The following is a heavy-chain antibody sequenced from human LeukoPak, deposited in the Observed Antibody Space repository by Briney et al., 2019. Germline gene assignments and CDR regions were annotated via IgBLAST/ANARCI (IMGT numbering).Heavy chain of an antibody. CDR2: INHSGST. J-gene: IGHJ4*02. V-gene: IGHV4-34*01. D-gene: IGHD2-2*01. Sequence: SETLSLTCAVYGGSFSGYYWSWIRQPPGKGLEWIGEINHSGSTNYNPSLKSRVTISVDTSKNQFSLKLSSVTAADTAVYYCARGGSECSSTSCYVLPLSLYCFDYWGQGTLVTVSS. CDR3: ARGGSECSSTSCYVLPLSLYCFDY. CDR1: GGSFSGYY.